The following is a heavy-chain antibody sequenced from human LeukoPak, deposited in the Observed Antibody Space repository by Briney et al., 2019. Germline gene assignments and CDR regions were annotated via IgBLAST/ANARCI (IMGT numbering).Heavy chain of an antibody. CDR1: GFTFSSYS. CDR3: AQDILAYCGGDCSYN. J-gene: IGHJ4*02. D-gene: IGHD2-21*02. Sequence: GGSLRLSCAASGFTFSSYSMNWVRQAPGKGLEWVSSISSSSSYIYYADSVKGRFTISRDNAKNSLYLQMNSLRAEDTAVYYCAQDILAYCGGDCSYNWGQGTLVTVSS. V-gene: IGHV3-21*01. CDR2: ISSSSSYI.